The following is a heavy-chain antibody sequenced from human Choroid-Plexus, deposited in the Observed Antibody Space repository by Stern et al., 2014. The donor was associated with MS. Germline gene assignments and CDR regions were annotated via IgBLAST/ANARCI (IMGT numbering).Heavy chain of an antibody. CDR1: GFTFGSCA. Sequence: DQLVESGGGVVQPGRPLRLSCVASGFTFGSCAMHWVRQAQGKGLGWVAGVSDDGSNKYYADSVKGRFTISRDNSQNTLYMQMSSLRPEDTAVYYCAKDRQYLTYFFDHWGQGSLVTVSS. D-gene: IGHD2/OR15-2a*01. V-gene: IGHV3-30*18. CDR2: VSDDGSNK. J-gene: IGHJ5*02. CDR3: AKDRQYLTYFFDH.